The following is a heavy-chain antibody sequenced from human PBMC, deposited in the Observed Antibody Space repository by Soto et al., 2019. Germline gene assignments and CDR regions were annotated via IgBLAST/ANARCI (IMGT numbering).Heavy chain of an antibody. J-gene: IGHJ4*02. CDR2: IKSKTDGGTT. Sequence: EVQLVESGGGLVKPGGSLRLSCAVSGFTFSKVWMNWVRQAPGKGLEWGGRIKSKTDGGTTDYAAAVKGRFTITRDDSKDTLYLQMNSLKTEDTAVYFCTTGRDDLLYWGQGTLVTVSS. CDR3: TTGRDDLLY. D-gene: IGHD1-1*01. V-gene: IGHV3-15*07. CDR1: GFTFSKVW.